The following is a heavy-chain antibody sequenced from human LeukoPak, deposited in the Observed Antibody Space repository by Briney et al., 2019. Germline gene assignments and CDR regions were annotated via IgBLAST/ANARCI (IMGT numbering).Heavy chain of an antibody. CDR2: ISGSTKYI. J-gene: IGHJ4*02. Sequence: PGGSLRLSCAASGFTFSAYTMNWVRQAPGKGLEWVSSISGSTKYIYYADSLKGRFTISRDNAKNSLYLEMNSLRAEDTAVYYCARDRASSWPFDYWGQATLVTVSS. CDR3: ARDRASSWPFDY. D-gene: IGHD6-13*01. CDR1: GFTFSAYT. V-gene: IGHV3-21*01.